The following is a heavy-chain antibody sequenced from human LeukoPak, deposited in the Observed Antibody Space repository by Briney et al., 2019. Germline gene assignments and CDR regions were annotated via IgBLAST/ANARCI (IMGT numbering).Heavy chain of an antibody. J-gene: IGHJ4*02. V-gene: IGHV3-49*04. CDR1: GFTLDDYD. Sequence: TGRSLRPSCTASGFTLDDYDMNWVRQAPGKGLEWVGFVRSKAHGGTTEYAAPVKGRFTISRDDSKGIAYLQMNSLRTEGTAIYYCTKGTHNSAWLFDSWGQGTLVTVSS. D-gene: IGHD6-19*01. CDR3: TKGTHNSAWLFDS. CDR2: VRSKAHGGTT.